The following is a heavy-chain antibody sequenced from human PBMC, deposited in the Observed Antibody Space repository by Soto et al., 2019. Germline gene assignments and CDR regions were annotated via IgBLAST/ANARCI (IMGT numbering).Heavy chain of an antibody. Sequence: GESLKISCKGSGYSFTSYWIGWVRQMPGKGLEWMGIIYPGDSDARYSPSFQGQVTISADKSISTAYLQWSSLKASDTAMYYCAGAVDYYDSSGSHHPPASWCQGNLVT. CDR3: AGAVDYYDSSGSHHPPAS. J-gene: IGHJ5*02. CDR1: GYSFTSYW. D-gene: IGHD3-22*01. V-gene: IGHV5-51*01. CDR2: IYPGDSDA.